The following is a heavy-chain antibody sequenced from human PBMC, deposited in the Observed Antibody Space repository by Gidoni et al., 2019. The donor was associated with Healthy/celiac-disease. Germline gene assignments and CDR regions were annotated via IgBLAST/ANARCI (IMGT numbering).Heavy chain of an antibody. J-gene: IGHJ6*02. CDR2: IKSKTEGGTT. D-gene: IGHD2-21*02. V-gene: IGHV3-15*01. CDR3: TTSPPQHIVVVTEEYYYYGMDV. CDR1: GFTFRNAW. Sequence: EVQLVESGGGLVKPGGSLRLSCAASGFTFRNAWMSWVRQAPGKGLGWVGRIKSKTEGGTTDYAAPVKGRFTISRDDSKNTLYLQMNSLKTEDTAVYYCTTSPPQHIVVVTEEYYYYGMDVWGQGTTVTVSS.